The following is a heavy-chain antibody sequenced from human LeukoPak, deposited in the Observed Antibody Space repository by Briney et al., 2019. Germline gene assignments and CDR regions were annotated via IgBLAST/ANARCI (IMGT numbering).Heavy chain of an antibody. D-gene: IGHD6-25*01. CDR3: ARHSATYGSGA. CDR1: GASMNAYY. CDR2: ISSTGST. Sequence: SETLSLTCTVSGASMNAYYWTWIRQFPGKGLEWIGYISSTGSTNYNPSLKSRVTISLDTSKNQFSLELSSVTATDTAMYYCARHSATYGSGAWGQGTLVTVSS. V-gene: IGHV4-59*08. J-gene: IGHJ5*02.